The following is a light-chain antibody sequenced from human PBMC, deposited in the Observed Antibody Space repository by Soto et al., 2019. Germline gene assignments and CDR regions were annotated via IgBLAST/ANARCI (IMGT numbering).Light chain of an antibody. CDR3: QQYNNWPPGT. Sequence: EIVMTQSPATLSVSPGERATLSCRASQSVSSNLAGYQQKPGQAPRLLIYGASTRATGIPARFSGSGSGTEFTLTISSLQSEDFAVYYCQQYNNWPPGTFGQGNKVEIK. CDR1: QSVSSN. J-gene: IGKJ1*01. CDR2: GAS. V-gene: IGKV3-15*01.